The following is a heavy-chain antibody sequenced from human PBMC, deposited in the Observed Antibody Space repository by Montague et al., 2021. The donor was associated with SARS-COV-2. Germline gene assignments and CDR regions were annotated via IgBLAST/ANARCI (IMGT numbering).Heavy chain of an antibody. D-gene: IGHD6-19*01. J-gene: IGHJ4*02. CDR2: IYSSGST. CDR1: GGSITSGGYY. CDR3: AREDFSGSTPFFFDD. Sequence: TLSLTCTVSGGSITSGGYYWSWIRQPAGRGLEWIGRIYSSGSTVHNPPLRSRVALTVAMSTNQFSLKLSSVTAADTAVYFCAREDFSGSTPFFFDDWGQGSLVTVSS. V-gene: IGHV4-61*02.